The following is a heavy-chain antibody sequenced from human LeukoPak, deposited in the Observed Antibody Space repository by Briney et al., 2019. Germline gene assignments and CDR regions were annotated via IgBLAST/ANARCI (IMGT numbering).Heavy chain of an antibody. CDR3: ASHYDTSGYHYFDF. D-gene: IGHD3-22*01. CDR1: GSTFSNYA. J-gene: IGHJ4*02. Sequence: PGRSLRLSCAASGSTFSNYAMHWVRQAPGKELEWVAVISSDGSNKYYADSVKGRFTISGDNSKNTLYLQMNSLRAEDTAVYSCASHYDTSGYHYFDFWGQRTLVTVSS. CDR2: ISSDGSNK. V-gene: IGHV3-30-3*01.